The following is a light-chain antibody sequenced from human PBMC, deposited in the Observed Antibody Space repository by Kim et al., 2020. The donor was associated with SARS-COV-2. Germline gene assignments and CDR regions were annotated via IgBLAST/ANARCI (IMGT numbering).Light chain of an antibody. CDR1: QSVGNK. Sequence: SPGERATLSCRASQSVGNKLAWYQQRPGQAPRLLIYTASTRATGIPGTFSGSGSGTEFTLTISSLQSEDFAVYYCQQYNNWPLTFGGGTKVDIK. CDR3: QQYNNWPLT. CDR2: TAS. J-gene: IGKJ4*01. V-gene: IGKV3-15*01.